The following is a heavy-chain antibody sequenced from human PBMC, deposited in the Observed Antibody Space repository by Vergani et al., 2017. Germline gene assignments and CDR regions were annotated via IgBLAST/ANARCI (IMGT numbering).Heavy chain of an antibody. Sequence: QVQLQQWGAGLLKPSETLSLTCAVYGGSSSGYYWSWIRQPPGKGLEWIGEINHSGSTNYNPSLKSRVTISVDTSKNQFSLKLSSVTAADTAVYYCARGVTIFGVVIIRNYFDYWGQGTLVTVSS. CDR2: INHSGST. V-gene: IGHV4-34*01. CDR1: GGSSSGYY. D-gene: IGHD3-3*01. CDR3: ARGVTIFGVVIIRNYFDY. J-gene: IGHJ4*02.